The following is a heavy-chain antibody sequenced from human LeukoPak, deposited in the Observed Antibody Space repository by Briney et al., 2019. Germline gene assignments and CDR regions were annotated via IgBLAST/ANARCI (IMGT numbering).Heavy chain of an antibody. V-gene: IGHV4-59*01. CDR3: AKAMSSAWSFDL. J-gene: IGHJ2*01. D-gene: IGHD3-10*01. CDR2: ISYSGST. CDR1: GDSISTYS. Sequence: SETLSFTCTGSGDSISTYSWIWIRQPPGKGLECIGYISYSGSTNFNPSLQSRVTMSVATSKNQFSLKLNSVTAADTAVYYCAKAMSSAWSFDLWGRGTLVTVSS.